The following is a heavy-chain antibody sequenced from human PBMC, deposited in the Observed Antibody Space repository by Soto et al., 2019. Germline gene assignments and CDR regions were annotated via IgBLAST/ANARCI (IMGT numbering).Heavy chain of an antibody. J-gene: IGHJ5*02. CDR1: GFTFSAFP. CDR3: TRQSTEGYRKNNGFAT. Sequence: EMHLVESGGGLVRPGASLPLSCAASGFTFSAFPIHWVRRAPGKGLEWVVRIRSSVNGHTTAYGASVTGRFTISTDDSRNMAYLQMTGLKIEDTAVYYCTRQSTEGYRKNNGFATWGQGTLVTVS. V-gene: IGHV3-73*02. CDR2: IRSSVNGHTT. D-gene: IGHD4-4*01.